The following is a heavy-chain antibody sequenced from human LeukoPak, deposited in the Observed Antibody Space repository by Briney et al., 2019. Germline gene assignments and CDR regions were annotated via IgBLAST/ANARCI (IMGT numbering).Heavy chain of an antibody. V-gene: IGHV4-38-2*02. Sequence: SETLSLTCTVSDYSISSAYYWGWIRQPPGKGLEWIGSIHQSGSTYYNPSLKSRIIISIDTSKNQFSLKLDPLTAADTAVYYCAGGIVGVHAYWGQGTLVTVSS. D-gene: IGHD1-26*01. CDR1: DYSISSAYY. J-gene: IGHJ4*02. CDR3: AGGIVGVHAY. CDR2: IHQSGST.